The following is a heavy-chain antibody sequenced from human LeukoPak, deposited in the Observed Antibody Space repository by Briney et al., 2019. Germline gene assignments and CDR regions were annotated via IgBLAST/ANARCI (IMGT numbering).Heavy chain of an antibody. D-gene: IGHD3-10*01. V-gene: IGHV3-30-3*01. Sequence: GGSLRLSCAASGFTFSSYAMHWVRQAPGKGLEWVALISYDGSNKYYADSVKGRSTISRDNSKNTLYLQMNSLRAEDTAVYYCAREYYYGSGSPSWYYGMDVWGQGTTVTVSS. CDR3: AREYYYGSGSPSWYYGMDV. J-gene: IGHJ6*02. CDR1: GFTFSSYA. CDR2: ISYDGSNK.